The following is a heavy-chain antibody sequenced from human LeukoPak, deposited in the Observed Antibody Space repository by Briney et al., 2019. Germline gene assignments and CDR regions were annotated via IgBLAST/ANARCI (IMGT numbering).Heavy chain of an antibody. Sequence: ASVKVSCKASGYTFTTYYMHWVRQAPGQGLEWMGIVNPSVGSTTYAQGFQGRVTMSSDTSTSTLYMELSSLRSEDTAIYYCARVLGAHRYGSIDHWGQGTLVTVSS. CDR2: VNPSVGST. J-gene: IGHJ4*02. CDR1: GYTFTTYY. V-gene: IGHV1-46*01. CDR3: ARVLGAHRYGSIDH. D-gene: IGHD5-18*01.